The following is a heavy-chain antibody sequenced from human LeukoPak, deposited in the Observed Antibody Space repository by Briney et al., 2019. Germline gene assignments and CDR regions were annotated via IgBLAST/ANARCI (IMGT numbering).Heavy chain of an antibody. D-gene: IGHD3-22*01. CDR3: ARGSYSDSSGYISF. CDR1: EYTFTGYY. J-gene: IGHJ4*02. Sequence: ASVKVSCKASEYTFTGYYVHWVRQAPGQGLEWMGWINPKSGGTNYVQRFQGRVTMTRDTSISTAYMELTSLRSDDTAVYYCARGSYSDSSGYISFWGQGTLVFVSS. V-gene: IGHV1-2*02. CDR2: INPKSGGT.